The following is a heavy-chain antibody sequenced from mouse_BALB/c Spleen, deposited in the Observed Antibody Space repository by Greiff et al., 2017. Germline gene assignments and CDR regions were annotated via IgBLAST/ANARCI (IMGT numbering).Heavy chain of an antibody. J-gene: IGHJ3*01. V-gene: IGHV5-6-3*01. CDR2: INSNGGST. CDR1: GFTFSSYG. D-gene: IGHD4-1*01. CDR3: ARDNWDVAGDWFAY. Sequence: DVQLVESGGGLVQPGGSLKLSCAASGFTFSSYGMSWVRQTPDKRLELVATINSNGGSTYYPASVKGRFTISRDNAKNTLYLQMSSLKSEDTAMYYCARDNWDVAGDWFAYWGQGTLVTVSA.